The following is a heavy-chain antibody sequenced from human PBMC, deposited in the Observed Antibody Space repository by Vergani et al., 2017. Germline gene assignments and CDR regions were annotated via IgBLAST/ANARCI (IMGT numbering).Heavy chain of an antibody. Sequence: QVQLVQSGAEVKKPGASVKVSCKASGYTFRNYRITWVRQASGQGLEWLGWISPYNGHTKYAQKLQDRVTLTTDSSTNTAYMELRSLKSDDTAVYYCARDGTYYYGSGSFYLFDYWGQGTLVTVSS. V-gene: IGHV1-18*01. CDR3: ARDGTYYYGSGSFYLFDY. J-gene: IGHJ4*02. D-gene: IGHD3-10*01. CDR2: ISPYNGHT. CDR1: GYTFRNYR.